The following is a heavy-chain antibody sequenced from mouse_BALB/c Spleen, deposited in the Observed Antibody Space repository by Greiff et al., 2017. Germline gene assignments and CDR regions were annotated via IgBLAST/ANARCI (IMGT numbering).Heavy chain of an antibody. CDR1: GFAFSSYD. D-gene: IGHD4-1*01. V-gene: IGHV5-12-1*01. CDR3: ARQRTGRTWFAY. Sequence: EVQRVESGGGLVKPGGSLKLSCAASGFAFSSYDMSWVRQTPEKRLEWVAYISSGGGSTYYPDTVKGRFTISRDNAKNTLYLQMSSLKSEDTAMYYCARQRTGRTWFAYWGQGTLVTVSA. CDR2: ISSGGGST. J-gene: IGHJ3*01.